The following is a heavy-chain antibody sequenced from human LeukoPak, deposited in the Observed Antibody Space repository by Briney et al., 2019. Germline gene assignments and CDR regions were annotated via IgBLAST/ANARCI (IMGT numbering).Heavy chain of an antibody. Sequence: GGSLRLSCAASGFTFSSYGMHWVRQAPGKGLEWVAVIWYDGSNKYYADSVKGRFTISRDNSKNTLYLQMNSLRAEDTAVYYCAGWDRWYSSGWYGYYDYWGQGTLVTVSS. D-gene: IGHD6-19*01. CDR3: AGWDRWYSSGWYGYYDY. J-gene: IGHJ4*02. CDR1: GFTFSSYG. CDR2: IWYDGSNK. V-gene: IGHV3-33*01.